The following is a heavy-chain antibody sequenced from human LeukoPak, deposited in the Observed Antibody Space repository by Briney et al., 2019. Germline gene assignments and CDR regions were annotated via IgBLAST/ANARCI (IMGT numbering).Heavy chain of an antibody. D-gene: IGHD3-10*01. J-gene: IGHJ4*02. Sequence: GGSLRLSCAASGFTFSSYAMTWVRQAPGKGLEWVSAISGSGGSTYYADSVKGRYADSVKGRFTISRDNSKNTVYLQMNSLRAEDTAVYYCAKEMKPNYYGSGSYPLDYWGQGTLVTVSS. CDR1: GFTFSSYA. CDR3: AKEMKPNYYGSGSYPLDY. CDR2: ISGSGGST. V-gene: IGHV3-23*01.